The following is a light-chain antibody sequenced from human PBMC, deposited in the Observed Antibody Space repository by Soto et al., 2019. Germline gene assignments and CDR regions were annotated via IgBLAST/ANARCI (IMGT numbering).Light chain of an antibody. CDR2: KAS. CDR3: QLYANYPMT. J-gene: IGKJ1*01. CDR1: QSISSW. V-gene: IGKV1-5*03. Sequence: DIQMTQSPSTLSASVGDSVTITCRASQSISSWLAWYQQQPGKAPNLLIYKASSLESGVPSRFSGSGSGAEFTLTISSLQPDDFATYYCQLYANYPMTFGQGTRVEI.